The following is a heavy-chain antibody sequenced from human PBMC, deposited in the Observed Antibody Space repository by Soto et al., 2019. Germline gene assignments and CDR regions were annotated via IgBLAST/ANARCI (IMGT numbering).Heavy chain of an antibody. Sequence: QVQLQESGPGLVKPSQTLSLTCTVSGGSISSGGYYWSWIRQHPGKSLEWIGYIYYSGSNYYNPSLKSRINISVDTSKNQFTLELSSVTAADTAVYYCARVRGSGRDWFDPWGQGTLVTVSS. CDR2: IYYSGSN. J-gene: IGHJ5*02. CDR1: GGSISSGGYY. CDR3: ARVRGSGRDWFDP. D-gene: IGHD3-10*01. V-gene: IGHV4-31*03.